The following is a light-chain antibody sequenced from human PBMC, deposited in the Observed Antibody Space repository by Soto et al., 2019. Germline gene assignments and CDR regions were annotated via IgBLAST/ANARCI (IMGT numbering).Light chain of an antibody. CDR1: QSISSW. J-gene: IGKJ1*01. Sequence: DIQMTQSPSTLSASVGDRVTITCRASQSISSWLAWYQQKPGKAPKLLIYKASSLESGVPSRFSGSGSGTEFTLNISSLQPDDFATYSCQQYNSYSWTFGQGTKVEIK. V-gene: IGKV1-5*03. CDR3: QQYNSYSWT. CDR2: KAS.